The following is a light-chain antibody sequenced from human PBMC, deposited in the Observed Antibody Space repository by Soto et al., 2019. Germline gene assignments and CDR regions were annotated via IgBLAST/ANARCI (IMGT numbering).Light chain of an antibody. Sequence: QSVLTQPPSASGSPGQSVTISCTGTSSDVGGYNYVSWYQQHPDRAPKLMIYDVSKRPSGVPDRFSGSKSGNTASLTVSGLQAEDEADYYCSSYAGTSVVFGGGTKVTVL. V-gene: IGLV2-8*01. J-gene: IGLJ2*01. CDR3: SSYAGTSVV. CDR1: SSDVGGYNY. CDR2: DVS.